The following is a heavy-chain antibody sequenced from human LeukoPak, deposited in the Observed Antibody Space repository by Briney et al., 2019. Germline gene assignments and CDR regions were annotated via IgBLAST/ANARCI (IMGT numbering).Heavy chain of an antibody. D-gene: IGHD3-10*01. J-gene: IGHJ4*02. CDR2: TRNKANSYTT. CDR3: ARDNVWFGESDY. Sequence: GGSLRLSCAASGFTFSDHYMDWVRQAPGKVLEWIGRTRNKANSYTTEYAASVKGRFTISRDDSQNSLYLQMNSLKTEDTAVYYCARDNVWFGESDYWGQGTLVTVSS. CDR1: GFTFSDHY. V-gene: IGHV3-72*01.